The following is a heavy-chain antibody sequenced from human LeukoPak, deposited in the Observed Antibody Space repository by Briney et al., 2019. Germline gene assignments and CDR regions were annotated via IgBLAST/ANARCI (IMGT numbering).Heavy chain of an antibody. CDR3: ARHMDPVYGDNKLCDY. CDR2: IRSKTNSYAT. Sequence: PGGSLKLSCAASGFTLSGSAMHWVRQASGKGLEWVGRIRSKTNSYATEYAASVKGRFTISRDDSKNTAYLQLNSLKNEDTAVYYCARHMDPVYGDNKLCDYWGLGTLVTVFS. V-gene: IGHV3-73*01. CDR1: GFTLSGSA. D-gene: IGHD4-23*01. J-gene: IGHJ4*02.